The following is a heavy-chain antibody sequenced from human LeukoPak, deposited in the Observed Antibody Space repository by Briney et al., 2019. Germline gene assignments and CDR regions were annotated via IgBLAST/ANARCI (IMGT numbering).Heavy chain of an antibody. CDR1: GFTFSSYA. V-gene: IGHV3-30-3*01. J-gene: IGHJ4*02. CDR2: ISYDGSNK. D-gene: IGHD4-17*01. Sequence: GRSLRHSCAASGFTFSSYAMHWVRQAPGKGLEWVAVISYDGSNKYYADFVKGRFTISRDNSKNTLYLQMNSLRAEDTAVYYCARGSSVFGDYVHYFDCWGQGTLVTISS. CDR3: ARGSSVFGDYVHYFDC.